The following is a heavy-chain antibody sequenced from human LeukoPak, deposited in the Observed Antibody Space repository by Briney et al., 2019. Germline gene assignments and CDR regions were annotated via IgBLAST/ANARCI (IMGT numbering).Heavy chain of an antibody. D-gene: IGHD3-10*01. V-gene: IGHV4-34*01. CDR1: GGSFSGYY. Sequence: SETLSLTCAVYGGSFSGYYWSWIRQPPGKGLEWIGEINHSGSTNYNPSLKSRVTISVDTSKNQFSLKLSSVTAADTAVYYCARFSLITMVRGPNQAFDIWGQGTMVTVSS. J-gene: IGHJ3*02. CDR2: INHSGST. CDR3: ARFSLITMVRGPNQAFDI.